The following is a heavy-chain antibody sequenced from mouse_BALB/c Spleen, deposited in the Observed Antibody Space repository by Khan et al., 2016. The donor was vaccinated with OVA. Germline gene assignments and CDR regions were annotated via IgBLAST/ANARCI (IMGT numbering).Heavy chain of an antibody. Sequence: EVELVESGGGLVQPGGSLKLSCAASGFTFSTYGMSWVRQTPDKRLELVASLNSNGGYTYYPDSVKGRFTISRDNAKNTLYLQMSGLKSEDTAMYYCARGVDEFPYWGQETLVSVSA. CDR3: ARGVDEFPY. J-gene: IGHJ3*01. V-gene: IGHV5-6-3*01. CDR1: GFTFSTYG. CDR2: LNSNGGYT.